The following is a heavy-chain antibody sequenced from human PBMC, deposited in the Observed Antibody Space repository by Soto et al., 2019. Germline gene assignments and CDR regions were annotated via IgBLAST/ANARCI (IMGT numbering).Heavy chain of an antibody. CDR3: APQLVAWNWFDP. CDR2: IYYSGST. D-gene: IGHD6-13*01. Sequence: QVQLQESGPGLVKPSETLSLTCTVSGGSISSYYWSWIRQPPGKGLEWIGYIYYSGSTNYNPSLKGRVTISVDTSKNQFSQKLSSVTAADTAVYYCAPQLVAWNWFDPWGQGTLVTVSS. V-gene: IGHV4-59*08. J-gene: IGHJ5*02. CDR1: GGSISSYY.